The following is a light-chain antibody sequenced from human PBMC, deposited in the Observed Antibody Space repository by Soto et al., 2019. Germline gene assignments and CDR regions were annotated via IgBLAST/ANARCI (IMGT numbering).Light chain of an antibody. CDR3: QTWGTGIRV. Sequence: QLVLTQSPSASASLGASVKLTCTLSSGHSSYAIAWHQQQPEKGPRYLMKIDSEGRHSKGDGIPDRFSGSSSGAERYLTISSLQSEDEADYYCQTWGTGIRVFGGGTKVTVL. CDR2: IDSEGRH. V-gene: IGLV4-69*01. J-gene: IGLJ3*02. CDR1: SGHSSYA.